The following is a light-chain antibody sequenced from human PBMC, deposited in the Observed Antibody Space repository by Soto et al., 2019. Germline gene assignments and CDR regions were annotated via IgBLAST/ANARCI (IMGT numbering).Light chain of an antibody. Sequence: QSVLTQPPSASGSPGQSVTISCTGTSSDVGGYNYVSWYQQHPGKAPKLMIYEVSTRPSGVPDRFSGSKSGNTASLTVSGLQAEDEADYYCNSYAGSNNWVFGGGTKVTVL. CDR2: EVS. J-gene: IGLJ3*02. V-gene: IGLV2-8*01. CDR1: SSDVGGYNY. CDR3: NSYAGSNNWV.